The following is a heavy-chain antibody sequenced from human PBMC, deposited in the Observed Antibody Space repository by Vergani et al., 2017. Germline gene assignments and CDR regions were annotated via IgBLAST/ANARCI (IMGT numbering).Heavy chain of an antibody. J-gene: IGHJ6*02. CDR3: ARAVSPPLYSSSWYDRYYYYYGMDV. V-gene: IGHV3-53*04. CDR2: IYSGGST. CDR1: GFTVSSNY. D-gene: IGHD6-13*01. Sequence: EVQLLESGGGLVQPGGSLRLSCAASGFTVSSNYMSWVRQAPGKGLEWVSVIYSGGSTYYADSVKGPFTISRHNSKNTLYLQMNSLRAEDTAVYYCARAVSPPLYSSSWYDRYYYYYGMDVWGQGTTVTVSS.